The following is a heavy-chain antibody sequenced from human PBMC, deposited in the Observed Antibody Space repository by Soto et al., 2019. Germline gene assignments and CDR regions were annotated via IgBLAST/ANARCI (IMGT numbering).Heavy chain of an antibody. Sequence: GGSLRLSCTTSGFTFGDYALSWVRQAPGKGLEWVGFIRRNAYGGTTDYAASVKCRFTISREDSKSIAYLQMNSLSTYDTALYYCTRASSLDFDFWGQGTLVTVSS. CDR3: TRASSLDFDF. J-gene: IGHJ4*02. CDR1: GFTFGDYA. D-gene: IGHD3-16*01. V-gene: IGHV3-49*04. CDR2: IRRNAYGGTT.